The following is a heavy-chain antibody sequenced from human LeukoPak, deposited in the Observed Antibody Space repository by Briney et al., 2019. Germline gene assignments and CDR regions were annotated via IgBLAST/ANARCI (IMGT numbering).Heavy chain of an antibody. J-gene: IGHJ4*02. D-gene: IGHD3-9*01. CDR3: AKVAGKYYDILTGYLDY. CDR2: ISWNSGSI. CDR1: GFTFDDYA. Sequence: HPGGSLRLSCAASGFTFDDYAMHWGRQAPGKVLEWGSGISWNSGSIGYADSVKGRFTISRDNAKNSLYLQMNSLRAEDTALYYCAKVAGKYYDILTGYLDYWGQGTLVTVSS. V-gene: IGHV3-9*01.